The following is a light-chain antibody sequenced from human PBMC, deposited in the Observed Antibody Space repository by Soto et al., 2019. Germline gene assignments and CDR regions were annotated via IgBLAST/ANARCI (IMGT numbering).Light chain of an antibody. Sequence: DIQMTQSPSSLSASVGDRVTITCRASQSISSYLNWYQQKPGKAPKLLIYAASSLQSGVPSRFSGSGSGTEITLTITSLQPEDFATYYCQQFNSFPITFGQGTRLEIK. V-gene: IGKV1-39*01. CDR2: AAS. CDR1: QSISSY. CDR3: QQFNSFPIT. J-gene: IGKJ5*01.